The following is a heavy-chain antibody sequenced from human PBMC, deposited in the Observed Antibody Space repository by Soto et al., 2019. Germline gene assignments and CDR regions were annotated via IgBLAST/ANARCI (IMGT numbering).Heavy chain of an antibody. J-gene: IGHJ5*02. V-gene: IGHV2-5*02. CDR1: GFSLTTRGVG. CDR3: AHIPNYYQYAWFDP. D-gene: IGHD3-16*01. CDR2: IYWDDDK. Sequence: QITLKESGPTLVKPTQTLTLTCTFSGFSLTTRGVGVGWIRQPPGKALECLALIYWDDDKRYSPSLQSRLSITKDTSKTQVVLTMTNVDPVDTATYYCAHIPNYYQYAWFDPWGQGTLVSVSS.